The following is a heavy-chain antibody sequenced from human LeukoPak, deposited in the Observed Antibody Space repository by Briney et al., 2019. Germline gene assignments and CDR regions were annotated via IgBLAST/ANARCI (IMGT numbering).Heavy chain of an antibody. D-gene: IGHD2-15*01. Sequence: GGSLRLSCAASGFTFSSYAMSWVRQAPGKGLEWVSGISGSGDSTYYADSVKGRFTISRDNSKNTLHLQMNSLRAEDTAVYYCAKESGYCSGGSCYGIDYWGQGTLVTVSS. CDR1: GFTFSSYA. V-gene: IGHV3-23*01. CDR3: AKESGYCSGGSCYGIDY. J-gene: IGHJ4*02. CDR2: ISGSGDST.